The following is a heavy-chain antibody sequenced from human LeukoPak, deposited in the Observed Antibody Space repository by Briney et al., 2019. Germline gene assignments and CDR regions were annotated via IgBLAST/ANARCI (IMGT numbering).Heavy chain of an antibody. CDR2: IYTSGST. V-gene: IGHV4-61*02. CDR1: GGSISSGSYY. CDR3: ARYAGTGPYYYYMDV. J-gene: IGHJ6*03. D-gene: IGHD3/OR15-3a*01. Sequence: SQTLSLTCTVSGGSISSGSYYWSWIRQPAGKGLEWIGRIYTSGSTNYNPSLKSRVTISVDTSKNQFSLKLSSVTAADTAVYYCARYAGTGPYYYYMDVWGKGTTVTVSS.